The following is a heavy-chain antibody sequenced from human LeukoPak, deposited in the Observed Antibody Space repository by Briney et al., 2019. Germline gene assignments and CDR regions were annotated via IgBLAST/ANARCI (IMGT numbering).Heavy chain of an antibody. D-gene: IGHD3-10*01. CDR3: ARYYYNAFDI. V-gene: IGHV4-34*01. CDR2: INHSGST. J-gene: IGHJ3*02. CDR1: GGSFSGYY. Sequence: SETLSLTCAVYGGSFSGYYWSWIRQPPGKGLEWIGEINHSGSTNYNPSLKSRVTISVDTSKNQFSLKLSSVTAADTAVYFCARYYYNAFDIWGQGTMVTVSS.